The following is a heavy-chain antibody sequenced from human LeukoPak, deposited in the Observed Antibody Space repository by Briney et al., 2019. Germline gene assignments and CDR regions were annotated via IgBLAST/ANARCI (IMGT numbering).Heavy chain of an antibody. V-gene: IGHV4-59*08. CDR3: ASTEMGYCSSTSCYSFDY. CDR2: IYYSGST. CDR1: GGSISSYY. J-gene: IGHJ4*02. Sequence: SETLSLTCTVSGGSISSYYWSWIRQPPGKGLEWIGYIYYSGSTNYNPSLKSRVTISVDTSKNQFSLNLSSVTAADTAVYYCASTEMGYCSSTSCYSFDYWGQGTLVTVSS. D-gene: IGHD2-2*02.